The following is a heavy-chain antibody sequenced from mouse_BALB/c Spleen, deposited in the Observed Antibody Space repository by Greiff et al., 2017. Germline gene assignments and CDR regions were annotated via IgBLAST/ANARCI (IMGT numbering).Heavy chain of an antibody. CDR1: GFTFSSFG. V-gene: IGHV5-17*02. D-gene: IGHD1-1*01. Sequence: EVQGVESGGGLVQPGGSRKLSCAASGFTFSSFGMHWVRQDPEKGLEWVAYISSGSSTIYYADTVKGRFTISRDNPKNTLFLQMTSLRSEDTAMYYCASSSTVAFDYWGQGTTLTVSS. J-gene: IGHJ2*01. CDR3: ASSSTVAFDY. CDR2: ISSGSSTI.